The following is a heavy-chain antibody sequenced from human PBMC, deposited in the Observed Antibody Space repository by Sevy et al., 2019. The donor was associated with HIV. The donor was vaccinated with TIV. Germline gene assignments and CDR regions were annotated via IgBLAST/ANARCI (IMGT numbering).Heavy chain of an antibody. CDR2: ISYDGSNK. CDR3: ARDLTVTTWYYFDY. CDR1: GFTFSSYA. V-gene: IGHV3-30-3*01. J-gene: IGHJ4*02. D-gene: IGHD4-17*01. Sequence: GGSLRLSCAASGFTFSSYAMHWVRQAPGKGLEWVAVISYDGSNKYYADSVKGRFTIPRDNSKNTLYLQMNSLRAEDTAVYYCARDLTVTTWYYFDYWGQGTLVTVSS.